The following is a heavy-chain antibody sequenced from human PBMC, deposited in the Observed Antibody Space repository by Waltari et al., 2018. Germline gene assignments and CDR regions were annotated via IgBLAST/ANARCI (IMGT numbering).Heavy chain of an antibody. J-gene: IGHJ5*02. CDR2: IIPILGIA. Sequence: QVQLVQSGAEVKKPGSSVKVSCKASGGTFSSHTSSWVRQAPGQGLEWRGRIIPILGIANYAQKFQGRVTITADKSTSTAYMELSSLRSEDTAVYYCVRDAEFDPWGQGTLVTVSS. CDR1: GGTFSSHT. CDR3: VRDAEFDP. V-gene: IGHV1-69*08.